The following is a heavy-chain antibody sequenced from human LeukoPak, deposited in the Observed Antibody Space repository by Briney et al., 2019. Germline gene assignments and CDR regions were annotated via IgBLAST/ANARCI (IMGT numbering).Heavy chain of an antibody. J-gene: IGHJ4*02. CDR2: ISYDGSNK. Sequence: PGGSLRLSCAASGFTFSSYAMHWVRQAPGKELEWVAVISYDGSNKYYADSVKGRFTISRGNSKNTLYLQMNSLRAEDTAVYYCARNFDYWGQGTLVTVSS. CDR3: ARNFDY. CDR1: GFTFSSYA. V-gene: IGHV3-30*04.